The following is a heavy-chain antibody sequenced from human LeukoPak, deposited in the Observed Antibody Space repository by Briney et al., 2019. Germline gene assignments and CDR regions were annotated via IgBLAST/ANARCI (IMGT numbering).Heavy chain of an antibody. CDR3: ARGGIAAADLDY. J-gene: IGHJ4*02. Sequence: GASVKVSCKASGYTFTSYDINWVRQATGQGLEWMGWMNPSSGNTGYAQKFQGRVTMTRNTSISTAYMELSSLRSEDTAVYYCARGGIAAADLDYWGQGTLVTVSS. V-gene: IGHV1-8*01. CDR1: GYTFTSYD. D-gene: IGHD6-13*01. CDR2: MNPSSGNT.